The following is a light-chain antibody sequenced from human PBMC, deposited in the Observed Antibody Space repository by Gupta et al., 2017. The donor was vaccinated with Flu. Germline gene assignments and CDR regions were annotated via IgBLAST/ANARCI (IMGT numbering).Light chain of an antibody. CDR1: PSDVGGYNS. V-gene: IGLV2-14*01. Sequence: QSALTQPASVSGSPGQSITITCTGTPSDVGGYNSVSWYQQRTGAAPKLMIYDVTNRPPWMSNRFSGSKSGSTAALTISGLQAEEEADYYCSSYTGGSTPAVGFGGGTKLTVL. CDR3: SSYTGGSTPAVG. CDR2: DVT. J-gene: IGLJ2*01.